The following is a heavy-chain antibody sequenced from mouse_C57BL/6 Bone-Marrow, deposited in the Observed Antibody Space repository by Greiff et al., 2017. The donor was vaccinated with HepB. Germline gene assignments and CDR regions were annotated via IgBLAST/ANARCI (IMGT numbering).Heavy chain of an antibody. CDR3: ARTYYDCDYFDY. CDR1: GYTFTSYW. Sequence: VQLQQSGAELVKPGASVKMSCKASGYTFTSYWITWVKQRPGQGLEWIGDIYPGSGSTNYNEKFKSKATLTVDTSSSTAYMQLSSLTSEDSAVYYCARTYYDCDYFDYWGQGTTLTVSS. CDR2: IYPGSGST. D-gene: IGHD2-4*01. V-gene: IGHV1-55*01. J-gene: IGHJ2*01.